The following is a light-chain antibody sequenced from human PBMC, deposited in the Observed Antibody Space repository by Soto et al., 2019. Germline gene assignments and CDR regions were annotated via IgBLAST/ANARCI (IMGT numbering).Light chain of an antibody. CDR2: GAS. Sequence: EIVLTQSPGTLSLSPGERATLSCRASQSVSSSYLAWYQQKPGQAPRLLIYGASSRATGIPDRFSGSGSGTDFTLTISRLEPFDFAVYYCKQQGSSPST. CDR3: KQQGSSPST. V-gene: IGKV3-20*01. CDR1: QSVSSSY. J-gene: IGKJ2*02.